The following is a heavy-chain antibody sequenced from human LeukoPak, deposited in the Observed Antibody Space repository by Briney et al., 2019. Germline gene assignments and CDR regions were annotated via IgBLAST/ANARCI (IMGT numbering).Heavy chain of an antibody. CDR2: ISASGSST. Sequence: GGSLRLSCAASGFTFSGYAMSWVRQGPGTGLEWVSTISASGSSTYYADSVEGRFTISRDNPKNTLYVQMSSLRAEDTAIYFCAKVPDGSPRGYWYFDLWGRGTLVTVSS. V-gene: IGHV3-23*01. D-gene: IGHD5-24*01. CDR3: AKVPDGSPRGYWYFDL. J-gene: IGHJ2*01. CDR1: GFTFSGYA.